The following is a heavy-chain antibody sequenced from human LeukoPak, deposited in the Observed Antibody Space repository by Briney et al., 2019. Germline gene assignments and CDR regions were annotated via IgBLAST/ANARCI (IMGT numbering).Heavy chain of an antibody. J-gene: IGHJ4*02. CDR1: GYTLTELS. V-gene: IGHV1-24*01. Sequence: GSVKLSCKVSGYTLTELSMHWVRQAPGKGLEWMGGFDPEAGETIYAQKFQGRVTMTEDTSTDTAYMELSSLRSEDTAVYYCATGPVAHYYFDYWGQGSLVPVSS. D-gene: IGHD4-23*01. CDR2: FDPEAGET. CDR3: ATGPVAHYYFDY.